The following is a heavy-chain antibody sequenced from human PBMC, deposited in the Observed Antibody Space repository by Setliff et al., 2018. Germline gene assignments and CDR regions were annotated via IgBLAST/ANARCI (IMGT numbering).Heavy chain of an antibody. Sequence: SGPTLVNPTQTLTLTCTFSGFSLSTSGVGVGWIRQPPGKALEWLALIYWDDDKRYSPSLKSRLTITKDTSKNQVVLTMTNMNPVDTATYYCARCITIFGVVIPNAFDYWGQGTLVTVSS. CDR2: IYWDDDK. J-gene: IGHJ4*02. CDR3: ARCITIFGVVIPNAFDY. D-gene: IGHD3-3*01. CDR1: GFSLSTSGVG. V-gene: IGHV2-5*02.